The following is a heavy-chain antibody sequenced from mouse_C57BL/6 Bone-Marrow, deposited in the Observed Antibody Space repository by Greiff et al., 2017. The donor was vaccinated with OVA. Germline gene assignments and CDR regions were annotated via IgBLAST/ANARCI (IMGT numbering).Heavy chain of an antibody. CDR1: GYTFTSYG. CDR3: AREILRFAY. J-gene: IGHJ3*01. V-gene: IGHV1-81*01. CDR2: VYPRSGNT. Sequence: QVQLQQSGAELARPGASVKLSCKASGYTFTSYGISWVKQRTGQGLEWIGEVYPRSGNTYYNEKFKGKATLTAANSSSTAYMELRSLTSEDSAVYFCAREILRFAYWGQGTLVTVAA. D-gene: IGHD1-1*01.